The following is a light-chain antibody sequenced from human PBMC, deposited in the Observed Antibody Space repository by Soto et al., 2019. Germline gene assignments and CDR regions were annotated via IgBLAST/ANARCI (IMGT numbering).Light chain of an antibody. CDR3: QTWGTGIQV. V-gene: IGLV4-69*01. Sequence: QLVLTQSPSASASLGASVKLTCTLSSGHSIYAIAWHQQQPEKGPRYLMKVNSDGSHSKGDGIPDRFSGSSSGAERYLTISSLQSEDEAVYYCQTWGTGIQVFGGGTKLTVL. CDR2: VNSDGSH. CDR1: SGHSIYA. J-gene: IGLJ3*02.